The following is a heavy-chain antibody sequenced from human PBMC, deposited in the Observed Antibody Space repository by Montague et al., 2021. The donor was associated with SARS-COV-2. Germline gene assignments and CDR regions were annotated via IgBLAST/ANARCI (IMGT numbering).Heavy chain of an antibody. V-gene: IGHV3-23*01. CDR3: AKAVRYCSSTSCYDYCYYYGMDV. D-gene: IGHD2-2*01. J-gene: IGHJ6*02. CDR2: ISGSGGST. CDR1: GFTFSSYA. Sequence: SRRLSWSASGFTFSSYAMSWVRQAPGKGLEWVSAISGSGGSTYYADSVKGRFTISRDNSKNTLYLQMNSLRAEDTAVYYCAKAVRYCSSTSCYDYCYYYGMDVWGQGTTVTVSS.